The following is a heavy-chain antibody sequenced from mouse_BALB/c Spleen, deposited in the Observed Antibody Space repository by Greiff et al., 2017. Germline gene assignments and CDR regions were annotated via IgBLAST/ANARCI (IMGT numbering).Heavy chain of an antibody. CDR3: ATEDGYSWFAY. V-gene: IGHV14-1*02. J-gene: IGHJ3*01. CDR2: IDPGNGST. Sequence: DVKLQESGAELVRPGALVKLSCKASGFNFKDYYMHWVKQRPEQGLEWIGWIDPGNGSTIYDPTFQGKASITADTSSNTGYLQLSSLTSEHTAIYHCATEDGYSWFAYWGQGTLVTVSA. CDR1: GFNFKDYY. D-gene: IGHD2-3*01.